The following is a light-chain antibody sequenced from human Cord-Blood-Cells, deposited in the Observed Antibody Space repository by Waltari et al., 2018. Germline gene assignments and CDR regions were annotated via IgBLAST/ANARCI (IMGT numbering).Light chain of an antibody. CDR3: QQRSNWLT. CDR1: QSVSSY. V-gene: IGKV3-11*01. CDR2: DAS. J-gene: IGKJ4*01. Sequence: EIVLTQSPATLSFSAGDRATLSCRGSQSVSSYLAWYQQKPGQAPRLLIYDASHRATGIPAMFSGSGSGTDFTLTISSLEPEYFAVYYCQQRSNWLTFGGGTRVEIK.